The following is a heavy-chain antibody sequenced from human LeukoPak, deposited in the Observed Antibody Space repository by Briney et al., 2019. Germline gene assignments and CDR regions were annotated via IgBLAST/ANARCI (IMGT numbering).Heavy chain of an antibody. CDR3: ARDLGTMIVLGMDV. Sequence: ASVQVSCQASGYTFTSYDINWVRQATGQGLEWMGWMNPNSGNTGYAQKFQGRVTITADESTSTAYMELSSLRSEDTAVYYCARDLGTMIVLGMDVWGQGTTVTVSS. V-gene: IGHV1-8*01. CDR1: GYTFTSYD. CDR2: MNPNSGNT. J-gene: IGHJ6*02. D-gene: IGHD3-22*01.